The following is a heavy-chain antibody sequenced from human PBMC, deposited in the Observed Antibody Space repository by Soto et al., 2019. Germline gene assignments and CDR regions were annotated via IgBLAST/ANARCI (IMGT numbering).Heavy chain of an antibody. V-gene: IGHV1-8*01. Sequence: ASVKVSCKASGYTFTSYDINWVRQATGQGLEWMGWMNPNSGNTGYAQKFQGRVTMTRNTSISTAYMELSSLRSEDTAVYYCARVGRAVYCSGGSCYSDNWFDPWGQGTLVTVSS. CDR3: ARVGRAVYCSGGSCYSDNWFDP. CDR2: MNPNSGNT. D-gene: IGHD2-15*01. CDR1: GYTFTSYD. J-gene: IGHJ5*02.